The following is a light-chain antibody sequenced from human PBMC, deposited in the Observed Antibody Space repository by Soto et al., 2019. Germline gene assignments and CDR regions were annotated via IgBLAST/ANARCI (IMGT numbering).Light chain of an antibody. CDR3: QKYYSAPQT. J-gene: IGKJ1*01. CDR1: QGIIDY. Sequence: DIQMTQSPSSLSASVGDRVTITCRASQGIIDYLAWYQQKQGKPPKLLIYAASTLQTGVPSRFSGSGAGTDFSLTISSLQPEDVATYYCQKYYSAPQTFGPGTKVEIK. CDR2: AAS. V-gene: IGKV1-27*01.